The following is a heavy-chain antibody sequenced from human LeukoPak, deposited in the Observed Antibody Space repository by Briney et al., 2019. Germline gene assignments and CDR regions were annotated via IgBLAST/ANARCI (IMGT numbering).Heavy chain of an antibody. D-gene: IGHD5-24*01. V-gene: IGHV1-46*01. J-gene: IGHJ4*02. CDR1: GYTFTSYY. CDR3: ARDRGWLQLGYYFDY. Sequence: ASVKVSCKASGYTFTSYYMHWVRQAPGQGLEWMGIINPSGGSTSYAQKFPGRVTMTRDTSTSTVFMELSSLRSEDTAVYYCARDRGWLQLGYYFDYWGQGTLVTVSS. CDR2: INPSGGST.